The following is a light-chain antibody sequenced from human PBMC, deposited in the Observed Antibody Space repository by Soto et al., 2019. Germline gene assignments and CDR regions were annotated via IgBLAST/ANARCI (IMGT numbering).Light chain of an antibody. CDR1: QSVSRSY. V-gene: IGKV3-20*01. J-gene: IGKJ1*01. CDR2: GAS. CDR3: QQYGSSPPWT. Sequence: EIVLTQSPGTLSLSPGERATLSCRASQSVSRSYLAWYQQKPGQAPRLLIYGASSRATGIPDRFSGSGSGTDFTLIISRLEAEDFAVYYCQQYGSSPPWTFGQGTKVEIK.